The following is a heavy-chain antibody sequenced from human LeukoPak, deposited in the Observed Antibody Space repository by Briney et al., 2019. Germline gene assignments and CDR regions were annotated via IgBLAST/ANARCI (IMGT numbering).Heavy chain of an antibody. Sequence: KPSETLSLTCTVSGGSISSYYWSWIRQPPGKGLEWIGYFYYSGSTNYNPSLKSRVTISVDTSKNQFSLRLSSVTAADTAVYYCARVTYDSSGFLFDCWGQGALVTVSS. CDR1: GGSISSYY. D-gene: IGHD3-22*01. V-gene: IGHV4-59*01. CDR3: ARVTYDSSGFLFDC. J-gene: IGHJ4*02. CDR2: FYYSGST.